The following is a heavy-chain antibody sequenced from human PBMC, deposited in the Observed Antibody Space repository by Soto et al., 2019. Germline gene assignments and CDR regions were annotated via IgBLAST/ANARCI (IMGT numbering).Heavy chain of an antibody. D-gene: IGHD3-22*01. CDR3: AREGVHNYNEYYFDY. V-gene: IGHV3-21*06. J-gene: IGHJ4*02. CDR1: GFTFSYYT. Sequence: EVQLVESGGGLVNPGGSLRLSCAASGFTFSYYTVHWVRRAPGKGLEWVSSISGIRDYIRYADSVKGRFTISRDNAKTSLYLQMNSLTAEDTAVYYCAREGVHNYNEYYFDYWGQGTLVNVSS. CDR2: ISGIRDYI.